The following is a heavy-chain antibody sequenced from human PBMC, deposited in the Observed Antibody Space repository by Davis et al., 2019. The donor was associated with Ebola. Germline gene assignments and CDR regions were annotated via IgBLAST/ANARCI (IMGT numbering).Heavy chain of an antibody. J-gene: IGHJ4*02. CDR2: IYSGGST. V-gene: IGHV3-66*02. D-gene: IGHD3-3*02. Sequence: GESLKIPCAASGFTASRNSMSWVRQAPGKGLEWVSLIYSGGSTYYADSVKGRFTISRDNSKNTLYLQMNSLRAEDTAVYYCAGAFSHTHEYWGQGTVVTVSS. CDR1: GFTASRNS. CDR3: AGAFSHTHEY.